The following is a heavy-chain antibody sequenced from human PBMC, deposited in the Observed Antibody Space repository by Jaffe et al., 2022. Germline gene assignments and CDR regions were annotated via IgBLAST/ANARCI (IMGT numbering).Heavy chain of an antibody. D-gene: IGHD3-16*01. V-gene: IGHV4-30-2*01. CDR3: ARGLGRGKMGDTYNWFDP. CDR2: IYHSGST. CDR1: GGSISSGGYS. Sequence: QLQLQESGSGLVKPSQTLSLTCAVSGGSISSGGYSWSWIRQPPGKGLEWIGYIYHSGSTYYNPSLKSRVTISVDRSKNQFSLKLSSVTAADTAVYYCARGLGRGKMGDTYNWFDPWGQGTLVTVSS. J-gene: IGHJ5*02.